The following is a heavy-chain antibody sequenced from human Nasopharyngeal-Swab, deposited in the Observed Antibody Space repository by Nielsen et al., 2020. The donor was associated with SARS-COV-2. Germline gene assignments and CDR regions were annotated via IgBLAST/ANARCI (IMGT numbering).Heavy chain of an antibody. Sequence: GGPLRLSCVASGFTFSNYGMHWVRQAPGKGLEWVAIISYDGSNKYHADSVKGRFTISKDNSKNTLYLQMSSLRADDTAVYYCAKERFYSGSGKYPRDFDYWGQGTLVTVSS. CDR2: ISYDGSNK. D-gene: IGHD3-10*01. J-gene: IGHJ4*02. CDR1: GFTFSNYG. CDR3: AKERFYSGSGKYPRDFDY. V-gene: IGHV3-30*18.